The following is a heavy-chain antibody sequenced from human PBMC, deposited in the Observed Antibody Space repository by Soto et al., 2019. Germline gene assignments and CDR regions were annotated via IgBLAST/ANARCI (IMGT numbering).Heavy chain of an antibody. Sequence: SETLSLTWTVSGASISGFYWSWIRQPPGKGLEWIGYIYYSGSTNYNPSLKSRVTISVDTSKNQFSLKLSSVTAADMAVYYCARGYCSSTSCFDPWGQGTLVTVS. V-gene: IGHV4-59*12. D-gene: IGHD2-2*01. CDR3: ARGYCSSTSCFDP. CDR1: GASISGFY. CDR2: IYYSGST. J-gene: IGHJ5*02.